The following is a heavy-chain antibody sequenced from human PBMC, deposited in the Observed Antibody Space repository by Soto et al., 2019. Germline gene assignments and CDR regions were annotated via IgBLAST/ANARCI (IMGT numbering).Heavy chain of an antibody. CDR2: MNPNTGGA. CDR3: AKVISTIGSKQWLAQTKHQALDY. J-gene: IGHJ4*02. CDR1: GYNFNGYY. Sequence: QVNLVQSGAEVKKPGASVMVSCKASGYNFNGYYIHWVRQAPGQGLEWMGWMNPNTGGANYAQKFQGKVIMTTDTSISTAYLELRSLTSDDTAVYYCAKVISTIGSKQWLAQTKHQALDYWGQGTLVTVSS. V-gene: IGHV1-2*02. D-gene: IGHD6-19*01.